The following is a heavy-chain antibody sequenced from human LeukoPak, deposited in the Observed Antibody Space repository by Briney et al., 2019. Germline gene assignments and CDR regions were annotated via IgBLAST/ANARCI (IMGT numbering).Heavy chain of an antibody. CDR1: GFTFSSYV. V-gene: IGHV3-30*04. CDR3: ARVLSYGDYGYYYYYMDV. Sequence: PGGSLRLSCAASGFTFSSYVLHWVRKAPGKGLEWVADISYDGSNKYYADSVKGRFTISRDNAKNSLYLQMNSLRAEDTAVYYCARVLSYGDYGYYYYYMDVWGKGTTVTISS. D-gene: IGHD4-17*01. J-gene: IGHJ6*03. CDR2: ISYDGSNK.